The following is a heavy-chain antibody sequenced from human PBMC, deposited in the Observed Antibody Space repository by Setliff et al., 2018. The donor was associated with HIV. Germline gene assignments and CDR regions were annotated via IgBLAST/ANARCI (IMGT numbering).Heavy chain of an antibody. CDR2: FHHSGST. Sequence: PSETLSLTCSVSGYSINTAYYWGWIRQSPGKGLEWIGGFHHSGSTHYNPSLKSRVTISGQTSNNQFSLQLSSVTAADTAVYYCAREYCSSTSCHPYDYWGQGTLVTVSS. D-gene: IGHD2-2*01. CDR3: AREYCSSTSCHPYDY. V-gene: IGHV4-38-2*02. CDR1: GYSINTAYY. J-gene: IGHJ4*02.